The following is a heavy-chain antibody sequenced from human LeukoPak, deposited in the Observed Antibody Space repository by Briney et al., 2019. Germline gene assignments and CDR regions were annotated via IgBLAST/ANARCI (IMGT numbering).Heavy chain of an antibody. J-gene: IGHJ4*02. V-gene: IGHV1-8*01. Sequence: VASVKVSCKSSGYTFTSYDINWVRQATGQGLEWMGWMNPNSGNTGYAQKFQGRVTMTRNTSISTAYMELSSLGSEDTAVYYCARVLPIAAAALRGFDYWGQGTLVTVSS. CDR1: GYTFTSYD. D-gene: IGHD6-13*01. CDR3: ARVLPIAAAALRGFDY. CDR2: MNPNSGNT.